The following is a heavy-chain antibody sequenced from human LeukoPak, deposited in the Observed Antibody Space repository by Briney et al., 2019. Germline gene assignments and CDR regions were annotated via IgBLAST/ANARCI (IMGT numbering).Heavy chain of an antibody. J-gene: IGHJ4*02. V-gene: IGHV1-69*13. CDR3: ATTIYSNYALEY. CDR2: IIPIFGTA. Sequence: ASVKVSCKASGGTFSSYAISWVRQAPGQGLEWMGGIIPIFGTANYAQKFQGRVTITADESASTAYMELSSLRSEDTAVYYCATTIYSNYALEYWGQGTLVTVSS. D-gene: IGHD4-11*01. CDR1: GGTFSSYA.